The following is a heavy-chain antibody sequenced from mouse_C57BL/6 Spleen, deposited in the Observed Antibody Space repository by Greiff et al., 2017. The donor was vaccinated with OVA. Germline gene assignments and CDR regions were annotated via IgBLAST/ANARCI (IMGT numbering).Heavy chain of an antibody. CDR2: IYPSSGNT. Sequence: VLLVESGAELARPGASVKLSCKASGYTFTSYGISWVKQRTGQSLEWIGEIYPSSGNTYYNAKFKGKATLTADKSSSTAYMELRSLTSEDSAVYFCAKWMITRAMDYWGQGTSVTVSS. CDR1: GYTFTSYG. V-gene: IGHV1-81*01. D-gene: IGHD2-4*01. J-gene: IGHJ4*01. CDR3: AKWMITRAMDY.